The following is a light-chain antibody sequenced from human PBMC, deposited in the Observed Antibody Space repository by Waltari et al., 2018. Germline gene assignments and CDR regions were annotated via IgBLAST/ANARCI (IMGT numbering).Light chain of an antibody. CDR2: GKN. Sequence: SSELTQDPAVSVALGQTVRITCQGDSLRSYYASWYQQKPGQAPVLVIYGKNNRPSGIPDRVSGSSSGKTAALTSTGAQAEDEADYYGNSRDSSGNHVVFGGGTKLTVL. J-gene: IGLJ2*01. V-gene: IGLV3-19*01. CDR1: SLRSYY. CDR3: NSRDSSGNHVV.